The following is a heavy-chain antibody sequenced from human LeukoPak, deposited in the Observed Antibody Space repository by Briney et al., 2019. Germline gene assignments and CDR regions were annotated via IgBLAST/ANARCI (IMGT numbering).Heavy chain of an antibody. J-gene: IGHJ4*02. D-gene: IGHD3-10*01. CDR1: GGSINSGSYG. Sequence: SETLSLTCAVSGGSINSGSYGWSWIRQPPGKGLEWIGYIYRSGSTLYNPSLKSRVSITIDKSKNQFSLKLNSVTAADTAFYFCARGGGFYGSGTTHFDYWGQGALVTVSS. V-gene: IGHV4-30-2*01. CDR3: ARGGGFYGSGTTHFDY. CDR2: IYRSGST.